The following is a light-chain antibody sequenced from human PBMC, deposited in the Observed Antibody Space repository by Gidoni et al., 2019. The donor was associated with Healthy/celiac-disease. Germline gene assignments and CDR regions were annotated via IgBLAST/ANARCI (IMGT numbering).Light chain of an antibody. V-gene: IGLV2-14*01. Sequence: QSALTQPPSVSWSPGQSITISCTGTSSDFVGSNYVAWYQQPPGKAPKLMIYDVSNRPSGVSNRFSGSKSGNTASLTISGLQAEDEADYYCSSYTSSSTRVFGGGTKLTVL. CDR3: SSYTSSSTRV. J-gene: IGLJ2*01. CDR2: DVS. CDR1: SSDFVGSNY.